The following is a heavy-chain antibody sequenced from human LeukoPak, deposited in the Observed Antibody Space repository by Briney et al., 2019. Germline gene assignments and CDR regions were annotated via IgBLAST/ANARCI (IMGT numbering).Heavy chain of an antibody. V-gene: IGHV3-30*03. CDR3: ARDVSGTGGKDY. CDR1: GFTFRSYG. D-gene: IGHD3-16*01. CDR2: ISYDGSNK. J-gene: IGHJ4*02. Sequence: PGGSLRLSCAASGFTFRSYGMHWVRQAPGKGLEWVAVISYDGSNKYYADSVKGRFTISRDNSKNTLYLQMNSLRAEDTAVYYCARDVSGTGGKDYWGQGTLVTVSS.